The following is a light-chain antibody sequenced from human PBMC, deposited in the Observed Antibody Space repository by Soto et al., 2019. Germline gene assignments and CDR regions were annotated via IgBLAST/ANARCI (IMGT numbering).Light chain of an antibody. Sequence: EIVMTQSPATLSVSPGERVTLSCGASQSISGDLAWYQQKPGQAPRLVIYGASTRATGVPARFSGSGSATEFTLTISSLQSEYFAVYYCQQYDSWPHTFGLGTSLEIK. CDR1: QSISGD. J-gene: IGKJ2*01. CDR2: GAS. CDR3: QQYDSWPHT. V-gene: IGKV3-15*01.